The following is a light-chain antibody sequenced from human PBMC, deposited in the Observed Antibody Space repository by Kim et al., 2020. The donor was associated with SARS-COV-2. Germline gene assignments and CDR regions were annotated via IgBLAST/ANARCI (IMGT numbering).Light chain of an antibody. Sequence: DIQMTQSPSSLSASVGDRVTITCQASQDISNYLNWYQQKPGKAPKLLIYDASNLETGVPSRFSGSGSGTDFTFTISSLQPEDIATYYCQQYDNLEYTFGQGTQLEI. V-gene: IGKV1-33*01. CDR1: QDISNY. J-gene: IGKJ2*01. CDR3: QQYDNLEYT. CDR2: DAS.